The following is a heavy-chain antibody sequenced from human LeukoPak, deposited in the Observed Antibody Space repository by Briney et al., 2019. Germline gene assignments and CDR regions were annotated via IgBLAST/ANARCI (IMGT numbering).Heavy chain of an antibody. Sequence: ASVKVSCKASGYTFTGYYMHWVRQAPGQGLEWMGWINPNSGGTNYAQKFQGRVTMTRDTSISTAYMELSRLRSDDTAVYYCARSPPYYVXAFDIWXXGTMVTVS. CDR3: ARSPPYYVXAFDI. CDR2: INPNSGGT. D-gene: IGHD3-10*02. CDR1: GYTFTGYY. V-gene: IGHV1-2*02. J-gene: IGHJ3*02.